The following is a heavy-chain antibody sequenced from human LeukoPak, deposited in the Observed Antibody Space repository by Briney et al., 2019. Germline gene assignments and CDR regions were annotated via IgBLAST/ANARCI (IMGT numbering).Heavy chain of an antibody. D-gene: IGHD2-2*01. Sequence: SETLSLTCTVSGGSISSYYWSWIRQPAGKGLEWIGRIYTSGSTNYNPSLKSRVTISVDTSKNQFSLKLNSVTAADTALYYCARHGASWTFDYWGQGALVTVSS. V-gene: IGHV4-4*07. CDR2: IYTSGST. CDR3: ARHGASWTFDY. CDR1: GGSISSYY. J-gene: IGHJ4*02.